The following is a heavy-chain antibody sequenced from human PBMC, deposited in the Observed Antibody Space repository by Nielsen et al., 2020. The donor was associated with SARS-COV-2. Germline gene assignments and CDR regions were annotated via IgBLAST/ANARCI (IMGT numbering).Heavy chain of an antibody. V-gene: IGHV3-48*01. Sequence: GGSLRLSCAASGFTFSSYSMNWVRQAPGKGLEWVSYISSSSSTIYYADSVKGRFTISRDNAKNSLYLQMNSLRAEDTAVYYCASRGYSPSLDYWGQGTLVTVSS. CDR1: GFTFSSYS. CDR2: ISSSSSTI. CDR3: ASRGYSPSLDY. J-gene: IGHJ4*02. D-gene: IGHD5-18*01.